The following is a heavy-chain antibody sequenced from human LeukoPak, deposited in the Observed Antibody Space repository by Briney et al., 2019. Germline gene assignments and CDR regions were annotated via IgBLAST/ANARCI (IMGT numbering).Heavy chain of an antibody. CDR2: IATSSDYI. CDR1: AFAFSCYS. J-gene: IGHJ3*02. V-gene: IGHV3-21*06. CDR3: ARGRSITILRGVAISDGFDI. D-gene: IGHD3-10*01. Sequence: GGSLRLSCAASAFAFSCYSMNWVRQAPGKGLEWVSSIATSSDYIYYAGSLKGRFTISRDNAKNSLYLHMNSLRPDDTAVYYCARGRSITILRGVAISDGFDIWGQGTKVTVS.